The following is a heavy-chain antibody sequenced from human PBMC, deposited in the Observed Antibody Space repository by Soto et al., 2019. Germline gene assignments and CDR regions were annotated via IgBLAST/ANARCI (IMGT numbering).Heavy chain of an antibody. Sequence: PPETLSLTCAVYGGSFRGYYWSWIRQPPGKGLERIGEINHGGRTNYSPSLKSRLTISVDTSKNQFSLKLTSVTAADRAVYYCARGSVDTVDSSGFYEYWGQRSPVTVSS. V-gene: IGHV4-34*01. CDR1: GGSFRGYY. CDR2: INHGGRT. CDR3: ARGSVDTVDSSGFYEY. J-gene: IGHJ4*02. D-gene: IGHD3-22*01.